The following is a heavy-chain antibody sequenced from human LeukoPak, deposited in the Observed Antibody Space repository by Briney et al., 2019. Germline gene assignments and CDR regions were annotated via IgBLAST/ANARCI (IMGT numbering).Heavy chain of an antibody. J-gene: IGHJ4*02. D-gene: IGHD5-24*01. CDR2: IYYSGST. Sequence: SETLSLTCTVSGGSISSYYWSWIRQPPGKGLEWIGYIYYSGSTNYNPSLKSRVTISVDTSNSQFSLKLSSVTAADTAVYYCAAFRDGYNWHLDYWGQGTLVTVSS. CDR1: GGSISSYY. V-gene: IGHV4-59*01. CDR3: AAFRDGYNWHLDY.